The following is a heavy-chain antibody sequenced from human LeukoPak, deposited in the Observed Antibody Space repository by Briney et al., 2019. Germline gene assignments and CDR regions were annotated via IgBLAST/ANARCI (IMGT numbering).Heavy chain of an antibody. D-gene: IGHD3-22*01. J-gene: IGHJ1*01. CDR1: GFTFSSYA. Sequence: GGSLRLSCAASGFTFSSYAMSWVRQAPGKGLEWVSAISGSGGSTYCADSVKGRFTISRDNSKNTLYLQMNSLRAEDTAVYYCAKEGQSVYYYDSSGSDGYFQHWGQGTLVTVSS. V-gene: IGHV3-23*01. CDR2: ISGSGGST. CDR3: AKEGQSVYYYDSSGSDGYFQH.